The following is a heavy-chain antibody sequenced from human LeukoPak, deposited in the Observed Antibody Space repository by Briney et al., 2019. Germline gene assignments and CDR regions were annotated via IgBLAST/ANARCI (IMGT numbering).Heavy chain of an antibody. Sequence: GGSLRLSCAASGFSFSNLAMGWVRQAPGKGLEWVANIKQDGSEKYYVDSVKGRLTISRDNAKNSLYLQMNSLRAEDTAVYYCARHKLNWYFDYWGQGTLVTVSS. J-gene: IGHJ4*02. CDR2: IKQDGSEK. CDR3: ARHKLNWYFDY. CDR1: GFSFSNLA. D-gene: IGHD1-1*01. V-gene: IGHV3-7*01.